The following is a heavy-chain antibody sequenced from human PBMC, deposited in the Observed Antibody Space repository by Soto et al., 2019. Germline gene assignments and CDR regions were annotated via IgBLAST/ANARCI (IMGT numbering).Heavy chain of an antibody. CDR3: AGDYYGYYDVVSDY. Sequence: QVQLVQSGAEVKKPGASVKVSCKASCYTFTSYGISWVRQAPVQGLEGMGWISAYNGNTNYAQKLWGSVTMTTPTSTTTAYMELRSLRSDYTAGYYFAGDYYGYYDVVSDYRGPGTLVPVSS. J-gene: IGHJ4*02. D-gene: IGHD4-17*01. V-gene: IGHV1-18*01. CDR2: ISAYNGNT. CDR1: CYTFTSYG.